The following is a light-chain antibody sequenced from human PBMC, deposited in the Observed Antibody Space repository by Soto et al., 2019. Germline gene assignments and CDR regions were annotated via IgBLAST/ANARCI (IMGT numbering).Light chain of an antibody. CDR3: LQYNSFPYI. V-gene: IGKV1-5*03. CDR1: NINSR. Sequence: NINSRLAWFQQKPGTAPKLLIYKASILEVGVTSRFSGSGSGTEFTLTISSLQPDDFATYYCLQYNSFPYIFAQGTKVDIK. J-gene: IGKJ2*01. CDR2: KAS.